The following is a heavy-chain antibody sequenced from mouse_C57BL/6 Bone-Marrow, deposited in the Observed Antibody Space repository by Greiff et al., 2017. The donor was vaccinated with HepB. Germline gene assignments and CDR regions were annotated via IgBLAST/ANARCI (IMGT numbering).Heavy chain of an antibody. Sequence: VMLVESGPGLVQPSQSLSITCTVSGFSLTSYGVHWVRQPPGKGLEWLGVIWSGGSTDYNAAFISRLSISKDNSKSQVFFKMNSLQADDTAIYYCGGSSRYYAMDYWGQGTSVTVSS. D-gene: IGHD1-1*01. CDR3: GGSSRYYAMDY. CDR1: GFSLTSYG. CDR2: IWSGGST. V-gene: IGHV2-4*01. J-gene: IGHJ4*01.